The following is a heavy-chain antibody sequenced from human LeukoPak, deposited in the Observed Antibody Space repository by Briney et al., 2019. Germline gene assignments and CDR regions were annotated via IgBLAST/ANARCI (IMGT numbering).Heavy chain of an antibody. Sequence: SETLSLTCTVSGGSISSYYWSWIRQPPGKGLEWIGYIYYSGSTNYNPSLKSRVTISVDTSKNQFSLKLSSVTAADTAVYYCARWKRNYDFWSGYGYYFDYWGQGTLVTVSS. CDR3: ARWKRNYDFWSGYGYYFDY. V-gene: IGHV4-59*12. CDR2: IYYSGST. J-gene: IGHJ4*02. CDR1: GGSISSYY. D-gene: IGHD3-3*01.